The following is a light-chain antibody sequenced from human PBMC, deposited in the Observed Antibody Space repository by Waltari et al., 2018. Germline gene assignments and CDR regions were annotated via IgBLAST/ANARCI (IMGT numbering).Light chain of an antibody. CDR3: QQYHSVPLT. CDR1: QDIKQS. CDR2: DAS. J-gene: IGKJ4*01. Sequence: DIHMTQSPSSLSAPVGDRVTITCQASQDIKQSLNWFHQKPGTAPEVLIFDASNSQTGAPSRFSGSGSGTDFTFTFSSLQPGDMGTYYCQQYHSVPLTFGGGTTVEIK. V-gene: IGKV1-33*01.